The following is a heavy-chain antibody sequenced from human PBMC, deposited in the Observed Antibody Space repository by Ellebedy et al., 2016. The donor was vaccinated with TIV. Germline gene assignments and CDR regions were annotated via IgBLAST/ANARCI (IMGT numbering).Heavy chain of an antibody. D-gene: IGHD5-12*01. V-gene: IGHV1-2*02. Sequence: ASVKVSCXTSGFTFTGYYIHWVRQAPGQGLEWMGWINPNNGGTNSAQKFQGRVTMTRDASISTAYMELSRLRSDDTAVYYCVTRGYSGYDYFDYWGQGTLVTVSS. CDR2: INPNNGGT. J-gene: IGHJ4*02. CDR1: GFTFTGYY. CDR3: VTRGYSGYDYFDY.